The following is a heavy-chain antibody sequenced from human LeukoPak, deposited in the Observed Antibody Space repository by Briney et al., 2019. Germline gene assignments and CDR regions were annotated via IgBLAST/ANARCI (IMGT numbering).Heavy chain of an antibody. CDR3: AREHTIAATGTHWFDP. D-gene: IGHD6-13*01. CDR1: GFTFSRYG. V-gene: IGHV3-33*01. CDR2: IWYDGSNK. Sequence: GGSLRLSCAASGFTFSRYGMHWLRQAPGTGLEWVAVIWYDGSNKDYTDSVRGRFTISRDNSENMLYLQMNSLRVEDTAVYYCAREHTIAATGTHWFDPWGQGTLVTVSP. J-gene: IGHJ5*02.